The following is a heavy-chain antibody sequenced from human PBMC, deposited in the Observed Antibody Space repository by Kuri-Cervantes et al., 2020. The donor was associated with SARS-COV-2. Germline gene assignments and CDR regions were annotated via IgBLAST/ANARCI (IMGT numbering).Heavy chain of an antibody. Sequence: GGSLRLSCAASGFTFSDYYMSWIRQAPGKGLEWVSAISGSGGSTYYADSVKGRFTISRDNSKNTLYLQMNSLRAEDTAVYYCAKSSSSSSWYQSYYFDYWGQGTLVTVSS. CDR2: ISGSGGST. CDR3: AKSSSSSSWYQSYYFDY. V-gene: IGHV3-23*01. CDR1: GFTFSDYY. J-gene: IGHJ4*02. D-gene: IGHD6-13*01.